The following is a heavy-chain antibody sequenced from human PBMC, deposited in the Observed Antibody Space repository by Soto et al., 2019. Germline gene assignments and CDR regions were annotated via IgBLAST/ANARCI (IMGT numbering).Heavy chain of an antibody. D-gene: IGHD3-22*01. J-gene: IGHJ4*02. CDR3: ARDGVYYYNAGTNDH. CDR1: GGTFSSYA. CDR2: ISAYNDNR. V-gene: IGHV1-18*01. Sequence: ASVKVSCKASGGTFSSYAISWVRQAPGQGLEWMGWISAYNDNRKYAQKFKDRVTMTTDTSTSTAYMELRNLRSDDTAVYYCARDGVYYYNAGTNDHWGQGTLVTVSS.